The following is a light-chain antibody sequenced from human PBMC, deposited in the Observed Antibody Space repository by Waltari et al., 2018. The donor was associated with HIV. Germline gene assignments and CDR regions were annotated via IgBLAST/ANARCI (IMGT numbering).Light chain of an antibody. V-gene: IGLV1-51*02. J-gene: IGLJ2*01. CDR1: SSNIQNNY. Sequence: QSVLTQPPAVSAAPGQRVNFSCSGSSSNIQNNYVSWYQHIPGTAPKLLIFENNERPSGIPDRSSGSKSGTSATLAVTGLQIGDEADYYCATWDTDLIGVVFGGGTKLTVL. CDR3: ATWDTDLIGVV. CDR2: ENN.